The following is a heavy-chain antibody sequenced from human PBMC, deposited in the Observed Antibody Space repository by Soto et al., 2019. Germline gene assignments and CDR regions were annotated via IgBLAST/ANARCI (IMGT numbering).Heavy chain of an antibody. Sequence: EVQLVESGGGLLQPGGSLTLSCTASGFTFSNYWMHWVRQAPGKGLVWVSRTKSDGSGTSYTDPVKGRFTISRDNAYNKLYLQTSNLRAEDTAVYYCARGGFDYGPGRMDVWGKGTTVSVSS. J-gene: IGHJ6*04. CDR3: ARGGFDYGPGRMDV. D-gene: IGHD3-10*01. V-gene: IGHV3-74*01. CDR1: GFTFSNYW. CDR2: TKSDGSGT.